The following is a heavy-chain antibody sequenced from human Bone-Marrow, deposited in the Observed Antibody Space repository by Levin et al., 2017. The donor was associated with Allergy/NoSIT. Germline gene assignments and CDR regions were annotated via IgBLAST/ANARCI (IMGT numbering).Heavy chain of an antibody. Sequence: SETLSLTCAVYGESLSLYYWSWIRQPPGKGLEWIGEINHSGRTNYNPSLKSRVTISIDTSKNQFSLRLSSVTAADTAVYYCATALGYCSGGNCYALFDYWGQGTLVAVSS. CDR1: GESLSLYY. V-gene: IGHV4-34*01. CDR2: INHSGRT. J-gene: IGHJ4*02. CDR3: ATALGYCSGGNCYALFDY. D-gene: IGHD2-15*01.